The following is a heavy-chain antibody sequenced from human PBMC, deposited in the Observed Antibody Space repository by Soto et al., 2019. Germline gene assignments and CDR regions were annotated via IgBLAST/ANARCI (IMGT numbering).Heavy chain of an antibody. J-gene: IGHJ5*02. V-gene: IGHV3-23*01. CDR1: GFTFSNYG. Sequence: EVQLLESGGGLVQPGGSLRLSCAASGFTFSNYGMSWVRQAPGKGLEWVSSISGGNTFYAGSVKGRFTISRDNSKNTLYLQMNSLTAEDTAVYYCAKAPSSDCNSGACSLRSWGQGTRVIVSS. CDR3: AKAPSSDCNSGACSLRS. CDR2: SISGGNT. D-gene: IGHD2-21*01.